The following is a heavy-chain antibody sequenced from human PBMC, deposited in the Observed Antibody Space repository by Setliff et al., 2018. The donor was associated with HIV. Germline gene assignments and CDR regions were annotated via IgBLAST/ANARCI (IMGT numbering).Heavy chain of an antibody. CDR2: FDPEDGET. V-gene: IGHV1-24*01. CDR1: GYTLTDLS. CDR3: ATIRAYYYDSSGQEYFQH. J-gene: IGHJ1*01. D-gene: IGHD3-22*01. Sequence: GATVKVSCKVSGYTLTDLSIHWVRQAPGKGLEWMGGFDPEDGETVYAQEFQGRVTMTEDTSTDTAYMELSSLRSEDTAMYYCATIRAYYYDSSGQEYFQHLGHGTLVTVSS.